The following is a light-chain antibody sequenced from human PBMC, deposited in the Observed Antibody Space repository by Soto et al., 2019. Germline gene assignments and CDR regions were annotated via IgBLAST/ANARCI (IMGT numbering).Light chain of an antibody. Sequence: LTQPASVSGSPGQSITISCTGTSSDVGYYNLVSWYQQHPCKAPKLMIYEVSKRPSGFSNRFSGSKSGNTASLTISGLQAEDEADYYCCSYAGSSTHYVFGTGTKVTVL. CDR3: CSYAGSSTHYV. V-gene: IGLV2-23*02. CDR1: SSDVGYYNL. J-gene: IGLJ1*01. CDR2: EVS.